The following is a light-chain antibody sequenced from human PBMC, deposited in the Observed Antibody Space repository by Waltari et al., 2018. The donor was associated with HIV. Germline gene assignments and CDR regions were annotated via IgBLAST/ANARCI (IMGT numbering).Light chain of an antibody. V-gene: IGKV3-20*01. CDR3: QQGGNSPWT. Sequence: EIVLTQSPGTLSLSPGERATLSCRASQSVRSSYLAWYQQRPGQAPRLLIFGASNRATGVPDRFSGSGSGTDFTLTISRLEPEDFAVYYCQQGGNSPWTFGQGTKVEIK. J-gene: IGKJ1*01. CDR2: GAS. CDR1: QSVRSSY.